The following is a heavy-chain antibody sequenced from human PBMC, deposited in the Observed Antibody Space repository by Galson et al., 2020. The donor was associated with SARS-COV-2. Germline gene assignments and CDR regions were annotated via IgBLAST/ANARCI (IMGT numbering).Heavy chain of an antibody. V-gene: IGHV4-30-2*01. D-gene: IGHD1-26*01. CDR3: ARGYSVGVGATSDAFDI. CDR2: IYHSGST. CDR1: GGSISSGGYS. J-gene: IGHJ3*02. Sequence: ETSETLSLTCAVSGGSISSGGYSWSWIRQPPGKGLEWIGYIYHSGSTYYNPSLKSRVTISVDRSKNQFSLKLSSVTAADTAVYYCARGYSVGVGATSDAFDIWGQGTMVTVSS.